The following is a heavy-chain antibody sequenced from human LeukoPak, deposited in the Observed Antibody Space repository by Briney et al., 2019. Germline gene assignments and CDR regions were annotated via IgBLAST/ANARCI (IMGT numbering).Heavy chain of an antibody. V-gene: IGHV3-23*01. D-gene: IGHD2/OR15-2a*01. CDR3: VSFYETY. J-gene: IGHJ4*02. CDR2: IPGSGGAT. Sequence: GGSLRLSCEASGFTFSSYAIRWVRQAPGTGLEWVSSIPGSGGATYYADSVKGRFTISKDNAKNTVYLQMNSLRAEDTAVYYCVSFYETYWGRGTLVTVSS. CDR1: GFTFSSYA.